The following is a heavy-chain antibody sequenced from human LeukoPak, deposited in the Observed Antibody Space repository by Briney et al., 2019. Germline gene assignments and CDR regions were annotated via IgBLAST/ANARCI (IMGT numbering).Heavy chain of an antibody. CDR1: GGSISSGGYS. V-gene: IGHV4-30-2*02. J-gene: IGHJ4*02. CDR2: IYHSGST. CDR3: ARMTIADDSETFDY. D-gene: IGHD6-13*01. Sequence: SQTLSLTCAVSGGSISSGGYSWSWIRQPPGKGLEWIGYIYHSGSTYYNPSLKSRVTISVDRSKNQFSLKLSSVTAADTAVYYCARMTIADDSETFDYWGQGTLVTVSS.